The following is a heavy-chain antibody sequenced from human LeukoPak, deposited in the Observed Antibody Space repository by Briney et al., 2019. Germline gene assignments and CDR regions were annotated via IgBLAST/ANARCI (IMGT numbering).Heavy chain of an antibody. Sequence: GGSLRLSCAASGFTFSTYGMTWVRQAPGKGLGWVSGISGTGGSTYYADSVKGRFTISRDNSKNTLYLQMNSLRAEDTAVYYCAKDRGYWGQGTLVTVSP. CDR1: GFTFSTYG. CDR3: AKDRGY. J-gene: IGHJ4*02. V-gene: IGHV3-23*01. CDR2: ISGTGGST.